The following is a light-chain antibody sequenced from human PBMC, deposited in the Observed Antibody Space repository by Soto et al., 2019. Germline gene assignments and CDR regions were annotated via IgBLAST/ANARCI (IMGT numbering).Light chain of an antibody. Sequence: QSVLTQPRSVSGSPGQSVTISCTETSSDVGGYNYVSWYQQHPGKAPKLMIYDVSKWPSGVPDRFSGSKSGNTASLTISGLQAEDEADYYCCSYAGNSLWVFGGGTKLTVL. V-gene: IGLV2-11*01. CDR1: SSDVGGYNY. CDR2: DVS. J-gene: IGLJ3*02. CDR3: CSYAGNSLWV.